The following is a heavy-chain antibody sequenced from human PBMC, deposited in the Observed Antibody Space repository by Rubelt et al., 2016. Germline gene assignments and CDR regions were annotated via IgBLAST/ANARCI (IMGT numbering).Heavy chain of an antibody. Sequence: QVQLVQSGAEVKKPGASVKVSRTASGYTFTSYGISWVRPAPGQGIEWMGWISAYNGNTHYAQKLQGRVTMTTDTSTSTAYMGLRSLRSDDTAVYYCARDLPPFRRYNWNFPLDYWGQGTLVTVSS. CDR1: GYTFTSYG. CDR3: ARDLPPFRRYNWNFPLDY. V-gene: IGHV1-18*01. CDR2: ISAYNGNT. J-gene: IGHJ4*02. D-gene: IGHD1-7*01.